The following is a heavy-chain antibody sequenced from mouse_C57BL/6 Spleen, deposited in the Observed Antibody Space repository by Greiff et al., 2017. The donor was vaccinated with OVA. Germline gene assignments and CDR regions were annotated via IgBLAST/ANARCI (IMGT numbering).Heavy chain of an antibody. CDR2: IDPETGGT. CDR3: TRWRGLRPWFAY. D-gene: IGHD2-4*01. V-gene: IGHV1-15*01. J-gene: IGHJ3*01. CDR1: GYTFTDYE. Sequence: VQLQQSGAELVRPGASVTLSCTASGYTFTDYEMHWVKQTPVHGLEWIGAIDPETGGTAYNQKFKGKAILTADKSSSTAYMELRSLTSEDSAVYYCTRWRGLRPWFAYWGQGTLVTVSA.